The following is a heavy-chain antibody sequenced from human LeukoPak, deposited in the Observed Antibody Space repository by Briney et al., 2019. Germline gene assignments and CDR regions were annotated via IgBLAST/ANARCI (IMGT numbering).Heavy chain of an antibody. CDR1: GFTFSSYA. J-gene: IGHJ6*02. Sequence: PGGSLRLSCAASGFTFSSYAMSWVRQAPGKGLEWVSAISGSGGSTYYADSVKGRFTISRDNSKNTLYLQMNSLRAEDTAVYYCAKVNGYEDYYYGMDVWGQGTTVTVSS. D-gene: IGHD5-12*01. CDR2: ISGSGGST. CDR3: AKVNGYEDYYYGMDV. V-gene: IGHV3-23*01.